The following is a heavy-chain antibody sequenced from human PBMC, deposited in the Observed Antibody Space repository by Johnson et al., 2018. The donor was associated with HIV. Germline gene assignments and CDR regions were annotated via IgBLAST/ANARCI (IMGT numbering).Heavy chain of an antibody. Sequence: VQLVESGGGVVRPGGSLRLSCAASGFTFDDYGMSWVRQAPGKGLEWVSGINWNGGSTGYADSVKGRFTISRDSAKDSLYLQMNSLRAEDTAVYYCARDGYSSGWYGNDAFDIWGQGTMVTVSS. J-gene: IGHJ3*02. CDR2: INWNGGST. V-gene: IGHV3-20*04. CDR3: ARDGYSSGWYGNDAFDI. D-gene: IGHD6-19*01. CDR1: GFTFDDYG.